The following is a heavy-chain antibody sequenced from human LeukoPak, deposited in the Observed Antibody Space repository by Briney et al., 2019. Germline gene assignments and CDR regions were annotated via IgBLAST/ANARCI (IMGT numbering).Heavy chain of an antibody. CDR1: GGSISSYY. CDR3: ASGYYYDSSGYYSFDC. CDR2: IYYSGST. V-gene: IGHV4-59*12. Sequence: SETLSLTCTVSGGSISSYYWSWIRQPPGKGLEWIGYIYYSGSTYYNPSLKSRVTISVDTSKNQFSLKLSSVTAADTAVYYCASGYYYDSSGYYSFDCWGQGTLVTVSS. D-gene: IGHD3-22*01. J-gene: IGHJ4*02.